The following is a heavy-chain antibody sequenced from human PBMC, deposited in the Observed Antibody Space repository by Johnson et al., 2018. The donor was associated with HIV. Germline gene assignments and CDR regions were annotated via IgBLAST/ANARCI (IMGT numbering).Heavy chain of an antibody. CDR2: IRYDGSNK. CDR3: AKDRFRSGYGPGAFDS. CDR1: GFTFSSYG. Sequence: QVQLVESGGGVVQPGGSLRLSCAASGFTFSSYGMHWVRQAPGKGLEWVAFIRYDGSNKYYADSVKGLFTTSRDNSKNTLYLQMNSLRAEDTAVYYCAKDRFRSGYGPGAFDSWGQGTMVTVSS. J-gene: IGHJ3*02. V-gene: IGHV3-30*02. D-gene: IGHD5-12*01.